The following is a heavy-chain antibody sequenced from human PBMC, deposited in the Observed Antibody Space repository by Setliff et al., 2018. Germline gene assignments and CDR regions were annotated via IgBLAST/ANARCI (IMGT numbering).Heavy chain of an antibody. J-gene: IGHJ5*02. CDR2: ISAYNANT. V-gene: IGHV1-18*01. D-gene: IGHD6-19*01. CDR3: ASDKAKWLVFNRWFDP. Sequence: ASVKVSCKASGYTFTSYGISWVRQAPGQGLEWMGRISAYNANTNYAQKLQGRVTMTTDTSTSTAYMELRSLRSDDTAVYYCASDKAKWLVFNRWFDPWGQGTLVTVSS. CDR1: GYTFTSYG.